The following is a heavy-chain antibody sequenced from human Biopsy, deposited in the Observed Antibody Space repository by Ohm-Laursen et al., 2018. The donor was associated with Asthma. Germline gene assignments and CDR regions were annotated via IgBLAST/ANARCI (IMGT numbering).Heavy chain of an antibody. V-gene: IGHV3-23*01. D-gene: IGHD6-19*01. CDR3: AKDFRGIAVAGDRGFDY. CDR1: GFTFSSSA. J-gene: IGHJ4*02. Sequence: SLRLSCSASGFTFSSSAMSWVRQAPGKGLERVSAITGSGGITYYADSVRGRFTISRDNSKSTLFLQMDSLSAEDTAVYYCAKDFRGIAVAGDRGFDYWGQGTLVTVSS. CDR2: ITGSGGIT.